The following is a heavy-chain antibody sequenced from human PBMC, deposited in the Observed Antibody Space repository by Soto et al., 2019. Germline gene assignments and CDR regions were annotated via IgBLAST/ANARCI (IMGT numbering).Heavy chain of an antibody. J-gene: IGHJ4*02. D-gene: IGHD6-19*01. CDR3: ASATGYSSGWAQGEFDY. CDR2: IIPIFGTA. Sequence: SVKVSCKASGGTFSSYAISWVRQAPGQGLEWMGGIIPIFGTANYAQKFQGRVTITADESTSTAYMELSSLRSEDTAVYYCASATGYSSGWAQGEFDYWGQGTLVTVSS. CDR1: GGTFSSYA. V-gene: IGHV1-69*13.